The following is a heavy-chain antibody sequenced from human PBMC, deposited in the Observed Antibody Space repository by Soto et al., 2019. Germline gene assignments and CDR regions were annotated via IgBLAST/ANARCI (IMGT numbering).Heavy chain of an antibody. V-gene: IGHV5-51*01. CDR1: GYSFTSYW. D-gene: IGHD4-17*01. J-gene: IGHJ6*02. Sequence: EESLKISCKGSGYSFTSYWIGWVRQLPGKGLEWMGIIYPGDSDTRYSPSFQGQVTISADKSISTAYLQWSSLKASDTAMYYCARRSTVTTWGYGMEVWGQGTTVTVSS. CDR2: IYPGDSDT. CDR3: ARRSTVTTWGYGMEV.